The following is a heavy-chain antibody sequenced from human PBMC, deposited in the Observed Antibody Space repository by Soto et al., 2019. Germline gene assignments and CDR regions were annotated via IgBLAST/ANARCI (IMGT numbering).Heavy chain of an antibody. V-gene: IGHV3-33*01. CDR3: ARDSTRAWYYYGSGSYAH. Sequence: QVQLVESGGGVVQPGRSLRLSCAASGFTFSSYGMHWVRQAPGKGLEWVAVIWYDGSNKYYADSVKGRFTISRDNSKNTLYLQMNSLRADDTAVYYCARDSTRAWYYYGSGSYAHWGQRTLVTVSS. J-gene: IGHJ4*02. CDR2: IWYDGSNK. CDR1: GFTFSSYG. D-gene: IGHD3-10*01.